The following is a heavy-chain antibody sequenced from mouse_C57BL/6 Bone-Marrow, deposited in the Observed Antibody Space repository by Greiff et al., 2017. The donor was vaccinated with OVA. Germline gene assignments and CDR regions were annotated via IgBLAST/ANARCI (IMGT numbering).Heavy chain of an antibody. CDR2: IWWDDDK. V-gene: IGHV8-8*01. D-gene: IGHD2-4*01. J-gene: IGHJ3*01. Sequence: QVTLKESGPGILQPSQTLSLTCSFSGFSLSTFGMGVGWIRQPSGKGLEWLAHIWWDDDKYYNPALKSRLTISKDTSKNQVFLKIANVDTADTATYYCARIIYYDYDERVWFAYWGQGTLVTVSA. CDR3: ARIIYYDYDERVWFAY. CDR1: GFSLSTFGMG.